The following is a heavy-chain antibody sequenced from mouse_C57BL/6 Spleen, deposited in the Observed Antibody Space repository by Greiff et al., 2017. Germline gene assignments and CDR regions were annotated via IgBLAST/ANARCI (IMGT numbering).Heavy chain of an antibody. CDR1: GFTFSDYG. Sequence: EVQLQESGGGLVKPGGSLKLSCAASGFTFSDYGMHWVRQAPEKGLEWVAYISSGSSTIYYADTVKGRFTISRDNAKNTLFLQMTSLRSEDTAMYYCARQGWLLLDYWGQGTTLTVSS. D-gene: IGHD2-3*01. CDR2: ISSGSSTI. V-gene: IGHV5-17*01. CDR3: ARQGWLLLDY. J-gene: IGHJ2*01.